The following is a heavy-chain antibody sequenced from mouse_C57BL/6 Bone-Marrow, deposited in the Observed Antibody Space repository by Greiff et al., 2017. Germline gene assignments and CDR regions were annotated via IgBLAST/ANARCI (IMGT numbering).Heavy chain of an antibody. CDR2: ISSGGSYT. CDR1: GFTFSSYC. J-gene: IGHJ3*01. CDR3: ARDELGCWCAY. Sequence: DVHLVESGGDLVKPGGSLKLSCAASGFTFSSYCMSWVRQTPDKRLAWVATISSGGSYTYYPDSVKGRFTVSRDNAKNTLYLQMSSLKSEDTALCYCARDELGCWCAYWGKGSLVTVSA. D-gene: IGHD4-1*01. V-gene: IGHV5-6*01.